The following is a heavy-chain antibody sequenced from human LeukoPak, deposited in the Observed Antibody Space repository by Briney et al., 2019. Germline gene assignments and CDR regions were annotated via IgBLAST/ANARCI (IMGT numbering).Heavy chain of an antibody. Sequence: GGSLRLSCAASGFTFSSYAMSWVRQAPGKGLGWGSAISGSGGSTYYADSVKGRFTISRDNSKNTLYLQMNSLRAEDTAVYYCAKDTRITMVRGMGYWGQGTLVTVSS. J-gene: IGHJ4*02. V-gene: IGHV3-23*01. CDR1: GFTFSSYA. CDR2: ISGSGGST. CDR3: AKDTRITMVRGMGY. D-gene: IGHD3-10*01.